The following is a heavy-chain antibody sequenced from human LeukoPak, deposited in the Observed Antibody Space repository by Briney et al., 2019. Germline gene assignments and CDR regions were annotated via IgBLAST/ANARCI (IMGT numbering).Heavy chain of an antibody. CDR3: ARSRRRYDSSGYYAGY. Sequence: SETLSLTCTVSGGSISSGGYYWSWIRQHPGQGLEWIGYIYYSGSTYYNPSLKSRVTISVDTSKNQFSLKLSSVTAADTAVYYCARSRRRYDSSGYYAGYWGQGTLVTVSS. CDR2: IYYSGST. D-gene: IGHD3-22*01. J-gene: IGHJ4*02. V-gene: IGHV4-31*03. CDR1: GGSISSGGYY.